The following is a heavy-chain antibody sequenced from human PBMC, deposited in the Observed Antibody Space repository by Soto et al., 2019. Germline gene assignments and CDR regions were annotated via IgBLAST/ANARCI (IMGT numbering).Heavy chain of an antibody. CDR2: ISGSGGST. D-gene: IGHD2-15*01. Sequence: EVQLLESGGGLVQPGGSLRLSCAASGFTFSSYAMNWVRQAPGKGLEWVSVISGSGGSTYYADAVKGRFTISRDNSKNTLYLQMTSLRAEDTVVYYCAKRTVVWYFDLWGRGTLVTVSS. CDR3: AKRTVVWYFDL. J-gene: IGHJ2*01. CDR1: GFTFSSYA. V-gene: IGHV3-23*01.